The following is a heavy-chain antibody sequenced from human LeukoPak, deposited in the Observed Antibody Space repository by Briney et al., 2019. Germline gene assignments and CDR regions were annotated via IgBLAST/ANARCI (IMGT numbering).Heavy chain of an antibody. D-gene: IGHD7-27*01. Sequence: SLRLSSAASGVIFTHYNINWGRQAPGNGLESVSAISTSSSYIYYADSVNGRFTISRDNAKNSLCLQMNSLRAEDTAVYCCAINKLGFSEKYMDVWGKGTTVTISS. CDR2: ISTSSSYI. CDR3: AINKLGFSEKYMDV. J-gene: IGHJ6*03. V-gene: IGHV3-21*01. CDR1: GVIFTHYN.